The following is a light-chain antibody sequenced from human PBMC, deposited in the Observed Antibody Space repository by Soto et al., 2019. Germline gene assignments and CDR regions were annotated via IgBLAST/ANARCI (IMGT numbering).Light chain of an antibody. J-gene: IGLJ1*01. CDR2: EVT. Sequence: QSALTQPASVSGSPGQSITISCTGTSGDIGSYNRVSWYQQHPGKDPKLIIYEVTDRPSGVSNRFSGPKSCNTASLAISGLQVEDEAEYYCSSYTNINTRACVFGTGTKLTVL. CDR1: SGDIGSYNR. V-gene: IGLV2-14*01. CDR3: SSYTNINTRACV.